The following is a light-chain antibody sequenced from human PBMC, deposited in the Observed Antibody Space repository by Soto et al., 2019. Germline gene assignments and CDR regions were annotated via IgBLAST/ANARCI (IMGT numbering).Light chain of an antibody. J-gene: IGKJ1*01. CDR1: QNIGTK. V-gene: IGKV3-15*01. CDR3: QQYKNWPPWT. Sequence: EIVWTQSPATLSVSAGERVTLSCRASQNIGTKLAWLQQKPGQAPRLLIYAASIRATEFPARFSGSGSCTELTLTISGLQSDDDAVYFCQQYKNWPPWTFGHGTKVDI. CDR2: AAS.